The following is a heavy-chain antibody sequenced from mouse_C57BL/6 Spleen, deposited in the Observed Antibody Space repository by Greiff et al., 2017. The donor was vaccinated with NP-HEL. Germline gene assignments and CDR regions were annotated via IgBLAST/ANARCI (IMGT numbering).Heavy chain of an antibody. Sequence: QVQLQQSGAELVRPGTSVKVSCKASGYAFTNYLIEWVKQRPGQGLEWIGVINPGSGGTNYNEKFKGKATLTADKSSSTAYMQLSSLTSEDSAVYFCARWGVTTVVAPFDYWGQGTTLTVSS. V-gene: IGHV1-54*01. J-gene: IGHJ2*01. D-gene: IGHD1-1*01. CDR2: INPGSGGT. CDR3: ARWGVTTVVAPFDY. CDR1: GYAFTNYL.